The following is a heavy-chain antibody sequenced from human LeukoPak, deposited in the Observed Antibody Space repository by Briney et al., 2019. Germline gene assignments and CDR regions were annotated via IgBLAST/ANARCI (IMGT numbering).Heavy chain of an antibody. CDR1: GFTFNSYA. CDR2: ISGSGGTT. Sequence: GGSLRLSCAASGFTFNSYAMNWVRQVPGKGLEWVSGISGSGGTTYYADSVKGRFTISRDNSKNTLYLQMNSLRAEDTAVYYCAKTIGPPYYFDYWGQGTLVTVSS. D-gene: IGHD2/OR15-2a*01. V-gene: IGHV3-23*01. CDR3: AKTIGPPYYFDY. J-gene: IGHJ4*02.